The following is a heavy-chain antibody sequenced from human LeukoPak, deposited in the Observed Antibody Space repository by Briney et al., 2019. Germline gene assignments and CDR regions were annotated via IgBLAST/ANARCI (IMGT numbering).Heavy chain of an antibody. CDR3: AREAFSLYSGSYFDY. CDR2: ISGSSSYI. D-gene: IGHD1-26*01. V-gene: IGHV3-21*01. Sequence: GGSLRLSCAASGFTLSSYSMNWVRQAPGKGLEWVSSISGSSSYIYYADSVKGRFTISRDNAKNSLYLQMNSLRSEDMAVYYCAREAFSLYSGSYFDYWGQGTLVTVSS. CDR1: GFTLSSYS. J-gene: IGHJ4*02.